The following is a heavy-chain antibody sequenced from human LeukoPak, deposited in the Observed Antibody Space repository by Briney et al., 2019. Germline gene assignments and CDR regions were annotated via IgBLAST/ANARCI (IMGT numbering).Heavy chain of an antibody. J-gene: IGHJ3*02. V-gene: IGHV3-30*04. CDR1: GFTFSSYA. D-gene: IGHD3-9*01. CDR2: ISYDGSNK. Sequence: GGSLRLSCAASGFTFSSYAMHWARQAPGKGLEWVAVISYDGSNKYYADSVKGRFTISRDNSKNTLYLQMNSLRAEDTAVYYCARAGRYFDWSAFDIWGQGTMVTVSS. CDR3: ARAGRYFDWSAFDI.